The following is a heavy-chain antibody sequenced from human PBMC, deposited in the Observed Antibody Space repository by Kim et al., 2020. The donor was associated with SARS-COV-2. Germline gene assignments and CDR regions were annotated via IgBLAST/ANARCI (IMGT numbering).Heavy chain of an antibody. CDR2: IYYSGST. J-gene: IGHJ4*02. CDR1: GGSISSYY. CDR3: ARGGRYYDRADH. V-gene: IGHV4-59*01. D-gene: IGHD3-22*01. Sequence: SETLSLTCTVSGGSISSYYWSWIRQPPGKGLEWIGYIYYSGSTNYNPSLKSRVTISIDTSKNQFSLKLSSVAAADTAVYYCARGGRYYDRADHWGQGTLVTVSS.